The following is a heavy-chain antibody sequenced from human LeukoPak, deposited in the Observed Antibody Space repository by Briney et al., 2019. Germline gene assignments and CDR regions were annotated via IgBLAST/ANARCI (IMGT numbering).Heavy chain of an antibody. CDR1: GFTFSSYG. Sequence: GRSLRLSCAASGFTFSSYGMHWVRQAPGKGLEWVAFISYHGINKNDADSVKGRFTISRDNSENTVYLQINSLRPEDTAIYYCARDFTGRYTIDYWGQGTLVTVSS. D-gene: IGHD3-9*01. J-gene: IGHJ4*02. CDR2: ISYHGINK. CDR3: ARDFTGRYTIDY. V-gene: IGHV3-30*03.